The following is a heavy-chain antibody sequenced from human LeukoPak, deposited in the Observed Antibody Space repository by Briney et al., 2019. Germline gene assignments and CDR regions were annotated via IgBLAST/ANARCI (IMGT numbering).Heavy chain of an antibody. J-gene: IGHJ4*02. V-gene: IGHV4-59*01. Sequence: SETLSLTCTVSGGSISSYYWSWIRQPPGKGLEWIGYIYYSGSTNYNPSLKSRVTISVDTSKNQFSLKLSSVTAADTAVYYCARVYCSSTSCGSFDYWGQGTLVTVSS. CDR3: ARVYCSSTSCGSFDY. CDR2: IYYSGST. CDR1: GGSISSYY. D-gene: IGHD2-2*01.